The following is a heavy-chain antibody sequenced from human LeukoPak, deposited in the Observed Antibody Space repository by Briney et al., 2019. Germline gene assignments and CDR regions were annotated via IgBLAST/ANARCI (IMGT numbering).Heavy chain of an antibody. J-gene: IGHJ3*02. Sequence: GGSLRLSCAASGFTVSSNYMSWVRQAPGKGLEWVSVIYSGGSTYYADSVKGRFTISRDNAKKSLYLQMNSLRAEDTAVYYCARDSSSYDFWSGRPRQSGAFGIWGQGTTVTVSS. CDR1: GFTVSSNY. D-gene: IGHD3-3*01. V-gene: IGHV3-66*01. CDR2: IYSGGST. CDR3: ARDSSSYDFWSGRPRQSGAFGI.